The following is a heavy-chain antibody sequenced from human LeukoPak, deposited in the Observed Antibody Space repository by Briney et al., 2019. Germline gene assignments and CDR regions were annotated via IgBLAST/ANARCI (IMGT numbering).Heavy chain of an antibody. J-gene: IGHJ6*02. CDR3: ARVGYDSSSWHYYGMDV. V-gene: IGHV4-39*07. Sequence: PSETLSLTCTVSGGSISSSSYYWGWIRQPPGKGLEWIGSIFYSGNTYFNPSLESRVTISVDTSKNQFSLKLTSVTAADTAVYYCARVGYDSSSWHYYGMDVWGQGTTVTVSS. CDR1: GGSISSSSYY. CDR2: IFYSGNT. D-gene: IGHD6-13*01.